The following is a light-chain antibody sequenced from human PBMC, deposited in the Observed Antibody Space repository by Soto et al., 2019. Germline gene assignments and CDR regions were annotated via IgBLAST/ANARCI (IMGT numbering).Light chain of an antibody. CDR3: ATWDDSLIGWV. CDR1: TSNIGTNT. CDR2: SNN. Sequence: QSVLTQSPSASGTPGQRVSISCSGSTSNIGTNTVSWYQHVPGTAPKLLIYSNNQWPSGVPDRFSGSKSGTSASLAISGLQSEDEADYYCATWDDSLIGWVFGGGTQLTVL. V-gene: IGLV1-44*01. J-gene: IGLJ3*02.